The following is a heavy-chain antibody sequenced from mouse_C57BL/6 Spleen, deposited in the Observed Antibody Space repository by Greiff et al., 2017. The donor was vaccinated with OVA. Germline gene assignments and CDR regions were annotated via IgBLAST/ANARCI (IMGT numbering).Heavy chain of an antibody. D-gene: IGHD1-1*01. V-gene: IGHV1-52*01. CDR2: IDPSDSET. Sequence: QVQLQQPGAELVRPGSSVKLSCKASGYTFTSYWMHWVKQRPIQGLEWIGNIDPSDSETHYNQKFKDKAILTVDKSSSTAYMQLSSLTSEDSAVYYCARLGYYGSSLGFDVWGTGTTVTVSS. CDR3: ARLGYYGSSLGFDV. CDR1: GYTFTSYW. J-gene: IGHJ1*03.